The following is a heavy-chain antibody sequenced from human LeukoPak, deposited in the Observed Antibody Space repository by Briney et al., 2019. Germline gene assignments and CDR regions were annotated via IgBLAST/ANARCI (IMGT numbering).Heavy chain of an antibody. CDR1: GFTFSSYA. CDR3: AKDGSGLFFLTMVRGVIIKPFYFDY. J-gene: IGHJ4*02. Sequence: GSLRLSCAASGFTFSSYAMSWVRQAPGKGLEWVSAISGSGGSTYYADSVKGRFTISRDNSKNTLYLQMNSLRAEDTAVYYCAKDGSGLFFLTMVRGVIIKPFYFDYWGQGTLVTVSS. D-gene: IGHD3-10*01. V-gene: IGHV3-23*01. CDR2: ISGSGGST.